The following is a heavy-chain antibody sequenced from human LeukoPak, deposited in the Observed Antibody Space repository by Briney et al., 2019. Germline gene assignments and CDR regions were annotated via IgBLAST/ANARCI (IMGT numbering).Heavy chain of an antibody. CDR2: INHSGST. D-gene: IGHD2/OR15-2a*01. Sequence: SETLSLTCTVSGYSISSGYYWGWIRQPPGKGLEWIGEINHSGSTNYNPSLKSRVTISVDTSKNQFSLKLSSVTAADTAVYYCARGLFYYVAWSYWGQGTLVTVSS. CDR3: ARGLFYYVAWSY. V-gene: IGHV4-38-2*02. J-gene: IGHJ4*02. CDR1: GYSISSGYY.